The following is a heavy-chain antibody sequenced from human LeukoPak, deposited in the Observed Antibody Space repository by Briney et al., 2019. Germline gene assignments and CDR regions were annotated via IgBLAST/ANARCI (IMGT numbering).Heavy chain of an antibody. CDR3: ARVEPLRKYSSSWYWVFDY. CDR2: IIPIFGTA. D-gene: IGHD6-13*01. CDR1: GGTFSSYA. Sequence: SVKVSCKASGGTFSSYAISWVRQAPGQGLEWMGGIIPIFGTANYAQKFQGRVTITADESTSTAYMELSSLRSGDTAVYYCARVEPLRKYSSSWYWVFDYWGQGTLVTVSS. V-gene: IGHV1-69*13. J-gene: IGHJ4*02.